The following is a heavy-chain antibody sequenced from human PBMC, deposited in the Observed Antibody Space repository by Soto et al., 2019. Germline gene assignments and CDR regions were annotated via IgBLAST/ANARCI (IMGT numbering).Heavy chain of an antibody. Sequence: ASVKVSCKASGYTFTSYGISWVRQAPGQGLEWMGWISAYNGNTNYAQKLQGRVTMTTDTSTSTAYMELRSLRSDDTAVYYCARTYVVSVTGTRFSAQDHYGMDVWGQGTTVTVSS. J-gene: IGHJ6*02. V-gene: IGHV1-18*01. CDR1: GYTFTSYG. CDR2: ISAYNGNT. D-gene: IGHD1-7*01. CDR3: ARTYVVSVTGTRFSAQDHYGMDV.